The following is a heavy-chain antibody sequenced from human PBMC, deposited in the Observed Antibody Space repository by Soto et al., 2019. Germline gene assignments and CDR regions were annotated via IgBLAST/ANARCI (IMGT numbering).Heavy chain of an antibody. CDR2: ISAYNGNT. CDR3: ARDVGTYSYDFYYGMDV. V-gene: IGHV1-18*01. Sequence: ASVKVSCKASGYTFTSYGISWVRQAPGQGLEWMGWISAYNGNTNYAQKLQGRVTMTTDTSTSTAYMELRSLRSDDTAVYYCARDVGTYSYDFYYGMDVWGQGTTVTVSS. J-gene: IGHJ6*02. D-gene: IGHD3-10*01. CDR1: GYTFTSYG.